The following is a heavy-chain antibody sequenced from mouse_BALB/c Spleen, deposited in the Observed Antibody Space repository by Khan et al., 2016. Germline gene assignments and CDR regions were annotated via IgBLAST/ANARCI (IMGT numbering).Heavy chain of an antibody. CDR3: ARRIAAASAGGN. Sequence: QVQLQQSGAELARPGASVKMSCKASGYTFTGYTIHWVNQRPGQGLEWIGYIDPTSGYTNYNQNFKDKATLTADKSSNTAYLQLRSLTSDDSAVYEGARRIAAASAGGNWGQGTTLTVSS. V-gene: IGHV1-4*01. CDR1: GYTFTGYT. D-gene: IGHD3-3*01. J-gene: IGHJ2*01. CDR2: IDPTSGYT.